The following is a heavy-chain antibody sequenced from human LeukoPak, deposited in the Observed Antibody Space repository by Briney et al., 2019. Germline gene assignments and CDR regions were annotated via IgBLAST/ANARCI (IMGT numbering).Heavy chain of an antibody. V-gene: IGHV1-18*01. J-gene: IGHJ2*01. D-gene: IGHD5-12*01. CDR1: GYTFTSYG. Sequence: ASVKVSCKASGYTFTSYGISWVRQAPGQGLEWMGWISAYNGNTNYAQKLQGRVTMTTDTSTSTAYMELRSLRSDDTAVYYCARSHSAYGYWYFDLWGRGTLVTVSS. CDR3: ARSHSAYGYWYFDL. CDR2: ISAYNGNT.